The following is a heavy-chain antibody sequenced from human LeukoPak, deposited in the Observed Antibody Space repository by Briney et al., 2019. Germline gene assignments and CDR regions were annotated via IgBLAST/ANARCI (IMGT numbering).Heavy chain of an antibody. J-gene: IGHJ5*02. V-gene: IGHV4-59*01. D-gene: IGHD2-2*01. CDR2: IFDIENT. CDR1: GVSLNNYY. CDR3: AKGMMPDWFDP. Sequence: SETLSLTCNVSGVSLNNYYWTWVRQSPGKGLEWIGYIFDIENTNYNPSLKSRATISLDRSKNQFSLRLNSVTAADTAVYYCAKGMMPDWFDPWGQGTLVTVST.